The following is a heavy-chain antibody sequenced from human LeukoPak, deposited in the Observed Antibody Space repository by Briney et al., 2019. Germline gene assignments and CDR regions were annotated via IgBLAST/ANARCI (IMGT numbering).Heavy chain of an antibody. CDR1: GFTVSSSY. CDR2: IYSGGGT. D-gene: IGHD3-22*01. CDR3: ARNYYDSSAYYYFDY. J-gene: IGHJ4*02. V-gene: IGHV3-66*01. Sequence: GGSLRLSCAASGFTVSSSYMNWVRQAPGKGLEWVSLIYSGGGTYYADSVKGRFTISRDNSKNTLYLQMNSLRAEDTAVYYCARNYYDSSAYYYFDYWGQGTLVTVSS.